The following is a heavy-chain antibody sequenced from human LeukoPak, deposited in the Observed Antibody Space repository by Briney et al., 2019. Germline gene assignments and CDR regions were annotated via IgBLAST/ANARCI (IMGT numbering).Heavy chain of an antibody. D-gene: IGHD6-19*01. CDR2: IIPIFGTA. CDR1: GGTFSSYA. Sequence: ASVQVSCKASGGTFSSYAISWVRQAPGQGLEWMGGIIPIFGTANYAQKFQGRVTITADESTSTAYMELSSLRSEDTAVYYCARNAVAGFYYFDYWGQGTLVTVSS. V-gene: IGHV1-69*13. J-gene: IGHJ4*02. CDR3: ARNAVAGFYYFDY.